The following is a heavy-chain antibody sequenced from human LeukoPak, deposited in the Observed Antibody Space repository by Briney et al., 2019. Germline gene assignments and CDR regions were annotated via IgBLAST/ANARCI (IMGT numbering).Heavy chain of an antibody. Sequence: SQTLSLTCTVSGGSISSGSYYWSWIRQPAGKGLEWIGRTYTSGSTNYNPSLKSRVTISVDTSKNQFSLKLSSVTAADTAVYYCARQYDSYFYYYLDLWGTGTTVTVSS. V-gene: IGHV4-61*02. D-gene: IGHD2-2*01. CDR3: ARQYDSYFYYYLDL. CDR1: GGSISSGSYY. CDR2: TYTSGST. J-gene: IGHJ6*03.